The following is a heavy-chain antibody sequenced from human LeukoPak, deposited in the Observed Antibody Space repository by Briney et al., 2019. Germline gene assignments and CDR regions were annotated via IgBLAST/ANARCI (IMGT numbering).Heavy chain of an antibody. Sequence: PGGSLRFSCATSGFTFSNYYMSWIRQAPGKGLEWVSYISRGDGPMYYADSVKGRFTISRDNAKNSLYLQMNSLRAEDTAVYYCARGDWFLDYWGQGPLVTVSS. CDR1: GFTFSNYY. J-gene: IGHJ4*02. CDR3: ARGDWFLDY. D-gene: IGHD3-3*01. CDR2: ISRGDGPM. V-gene: IGHV3-11*04.